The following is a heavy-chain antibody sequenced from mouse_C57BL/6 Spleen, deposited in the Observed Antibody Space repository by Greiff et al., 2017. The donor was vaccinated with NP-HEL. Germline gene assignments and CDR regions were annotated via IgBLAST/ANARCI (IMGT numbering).Heavy chain of an antibody. V-gene: IGHV3-6*01. D-gene: IGHD2-4*01. CDR1: GYSITSGYY. J-gene: IGHJ3*01. CDR3: ASGIYYDYDVWFAY. CDR2: ISYDGSN. Sequence: DVKLVESGPGLVKPSQSLSLTCSVTGYSITSGYYWNWIRQFPGNKLEWMGYISYDGSNNYNPSLKNRISITRDTSKNQFVLKLNSVTTEDTATYYCASGIYYDYDVWFAYWGQGTLVTVSA.